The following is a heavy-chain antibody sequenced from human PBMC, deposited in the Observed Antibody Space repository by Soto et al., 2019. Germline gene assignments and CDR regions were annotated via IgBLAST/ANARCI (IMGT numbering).Heavy chain of an antibody. CDR1: GFTFSSYG. CDR2: IWYDGSNK. Sequence: PGVSLRLSCAASGFTFSSYGMHWVRQAPGKGLEWVAVIWYDGSNKYYADSVKGRFTISRDNSKNTLYLQMNSLRAEDTAVYYCARDPDCSSTSCYLYYYYYGMDVWGQGTTVTVSS. D-gene: IGHD2-2*01. J-gene: IGHJ6*02. CDR3: ARDPDCSSTSCYLYYYYYGMDV. V-gene: IGHV3-33*01.